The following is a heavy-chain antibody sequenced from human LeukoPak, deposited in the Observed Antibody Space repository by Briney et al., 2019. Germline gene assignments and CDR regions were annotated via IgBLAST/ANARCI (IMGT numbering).Heavy chain of an antibody. V-gene: IGHV1-2*02. J-gene: IGHJ4*02. D-gene: IGHD2-15*01. Sequence: ASVKVSCKASGYTFTGYYMHWVRQAPGQGLEWMGWINPNSGGTNYAQKFQGRVTMTRDTSISTAYMELRSLRSDDTAVYYCARDQDWGGGNDYWGQGTLVTVSS. CDR3: ARDQDWGGGNDY. CDR1: GYTFTGYY. CDR2: INPNSGGT.